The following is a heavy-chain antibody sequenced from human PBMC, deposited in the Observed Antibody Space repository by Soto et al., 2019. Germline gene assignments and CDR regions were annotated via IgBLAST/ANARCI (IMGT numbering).Heavy chain of an antibody. CDR2: IIPLFAAA. CDR3: AREGYGDYGKPVAH. V-gene: IGHV1-69*13. D-gene: IGHD4-17*01. J-gene: IGHJ4*02. CDR1: GGTFSSYT. Sequence: GASVKVSGKAFGGTFSSYTISWVRPAPGQVLECMGGIIPLFAAANYAQRFQGRVTITADECTSTAYMQLSSLRSEDTAVYYCAREGYGDYGKPVAHWGQGTLVTVSS.